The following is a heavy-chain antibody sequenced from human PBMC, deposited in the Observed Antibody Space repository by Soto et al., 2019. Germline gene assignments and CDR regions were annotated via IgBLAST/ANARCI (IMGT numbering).Heavy chain of an antibody. CDR1: GGSSSSHD. CDR3: ARYGHSYSARFFDY. V-gene: IGHV4-38-2*02. Sequence: ASVTHSLTCSVAGGSSSSHDGGWIRTPPGKGLEWIGSIYHSGSTYYNPSLKSRVTMSVDTSKNQLSLKLSSVTAADTAVYYCARYGHSYSARFFDYWGQAPCVSVSS. D-gene: IGHD1-26*01. CDR2: IYHSGST. J-gene: IGHJ4*02.